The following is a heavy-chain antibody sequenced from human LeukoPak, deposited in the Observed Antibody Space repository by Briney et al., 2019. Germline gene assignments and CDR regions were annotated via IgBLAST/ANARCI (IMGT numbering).Heavy chain of an antibody. CDR1: GFTFSSYA. D-gene: IGHD1-1*01. J-gene: IGHJ4*02. CDR2: ISYDGSNK. Sequence: GGSLRLSCAASGFTFSSYAMHWVRQAPGKGLEWVAVISYDGSNKYYADSVKGRFTISRDNSKNTLYLQMNSLRAEDTAVYYCAREAELERAFDYWGQGTLVTVSS. CDR3: AREAELERAFDY. V-gene: IGHV3-30-3*01.